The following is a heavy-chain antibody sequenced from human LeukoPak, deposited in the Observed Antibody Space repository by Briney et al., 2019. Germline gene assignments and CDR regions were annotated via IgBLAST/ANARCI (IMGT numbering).Heavy chain of an antibody. D-gene: IGHD6-19*01. V-gene: IGHV1-69*06. CDR1: GGTFSSYA. J-gene: IGHJ4*02. CDR2: IIPLFGTA. CDR3: ARRRISSGWYPFFDY. Sequence: SVKVSCKASGGTFSSYAVSWVRQAPGQGLEWMGGIIPLFGTANYAQKFQGRVTITADKSTSTAYMELSSLRSEDTPVYYCARRRISSGWYPFFDYWGQGTLVTVSS.